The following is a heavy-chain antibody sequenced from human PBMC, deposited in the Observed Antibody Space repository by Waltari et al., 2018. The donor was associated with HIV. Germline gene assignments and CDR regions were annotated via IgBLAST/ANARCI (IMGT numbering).Heavy chain of an antibody. J-gene: IGHJ6*02. CDR3: ARDSSFGVVIDV. CDR2: IYTSGST. V-gene: IGHV4-4*07. CDR1: GGSISSYY. D-gene: IGHD3-3*01. Sequence: QVQLQESGPGLVKPSETLSLTCTVSGGSISSYYWSWIRQPAGKGLGWIGRIYTSGSTNYNPSLKGRVTMSVDTSKNQFSLKLSSVTAADTAVYYCARDSSFGVVIDVWGQGTTVTVSS.